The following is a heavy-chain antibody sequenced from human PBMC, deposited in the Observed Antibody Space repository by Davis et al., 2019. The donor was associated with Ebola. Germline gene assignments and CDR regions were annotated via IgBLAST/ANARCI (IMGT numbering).Heavy chain of an antibody. CDR2: IRSKAYGATT. J-gene: IGHJ4*02. D-gene: IGHD3-9*01. CDR3: TRTPLYRDWSPFDY. V-gene: IGHV3-49*03. Sequence: GGSLRLSCVPSGFTFGGYAMSWLRQAPGKELEWIALIRSKAYGATTEYAASVRGRFTISRDDSKSIAYLQMNSLKAEDTAVYYCTRTPLYRDWSPFDYWGQGSLVTISS. CDR1: GFTFGGYA.